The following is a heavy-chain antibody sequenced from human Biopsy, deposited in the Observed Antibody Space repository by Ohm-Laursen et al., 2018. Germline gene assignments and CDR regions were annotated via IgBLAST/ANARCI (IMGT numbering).Heavy chain of an antibody. CDR1: GFTFSSHA. CDR2: INGSGGST. V-gene: IGHV3-23*01. D-gene: IGHD3-3*01. J-gene: IGHJ5*02. CDR3: ARDLYDFCGGCPFDP. Sequence: SLRLSCTASGFTFSSHAMSWVRQAPGKGPECVSVINGSGGSTYYADPVKGRFTISRDNSRNTLYLQMNSLRDDDTAMHYCARDLYDFCGGCPFDPWGQGTLVTVSP.